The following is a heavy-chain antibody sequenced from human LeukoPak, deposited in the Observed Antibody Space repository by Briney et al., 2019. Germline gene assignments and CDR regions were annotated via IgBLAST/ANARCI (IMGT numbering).Heavy chain of an antibody. V-gene: IGHV1-18*01. CDR3: ARDKPTDDILTGYYPG. D-gene: IGHD3-9*01. Sequence: ASVKVSCKASGYTFTSYGISWVRQAPGQGLEWMGWISAYNGNTNYAQKLQGRVTMTTDTSTSTAYMELRSLRSDDTAVYYSARDKPTDDILTGYYPGWGQGTLVTVSS. CDR1: GYTFTSYG. J-gene: IGHJ4*02. CDR2: ISAYNGNT.